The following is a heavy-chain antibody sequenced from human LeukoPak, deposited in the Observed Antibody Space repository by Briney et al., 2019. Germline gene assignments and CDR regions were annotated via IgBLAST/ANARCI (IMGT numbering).Heavy chain of an antibody. CDR1: GDSVSSNSAA. CDR3: ARGAVAVRNAFDI. V-gene: IGHV6-1*01. CDR2: TYYSSKWYN. Sequence: WQTLSLTCAISGDSVSSNSAAWNWIRQSPSRGLEWLGRTYYSSKWYNDYAVSVKSRITINPDTSKNQFSLQLNSVTPEDTALYYCARGAVAVRNAFDIWGQGTMVTVSS. D-gene: IGHD6-19*01. J-gene: IGHJ3*02.